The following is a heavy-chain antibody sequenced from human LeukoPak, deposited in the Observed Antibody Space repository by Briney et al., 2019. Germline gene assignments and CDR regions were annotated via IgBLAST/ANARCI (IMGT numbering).Heavy chain of an antibody. V-gene: IGHV4-59*01. D-gene: IGHD6-19*01. Sequence: RASETLSLTCTVSGGSIRSYHWSWIRQPPGKGLEWIVYIYNRGSTNYSPSIKSRLTISVDTSKNQFSLKLSSVTAEDTAVYYCARYSSSGLDYWGQGTLVTVSS. CDR2: IYNRGST. CDR3: ARYSSSGLDY. J-gene: IGHJ4*02. CDR1: GGSIRSYH.